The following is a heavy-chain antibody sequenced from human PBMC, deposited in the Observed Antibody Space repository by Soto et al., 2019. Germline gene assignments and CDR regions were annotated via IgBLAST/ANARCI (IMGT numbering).Heavy chain of an antibody. CDR3: ARIDCAGGNCYRLGGLYYGLDV. V-gene: IGHV2-5*02. Sequence: SGPTLVNPTQTLTLTCTCSGFSLNMGGMGVGWIRQPPGKALEWLALIYWDESKFYRPSLKSRLTISKDTSKNQVVVTMTQMDPLDTATYFCARIDCAGGNCYRLGGLYYGLDVWG. D-gene: IGHD2-8*02. CDR2: IYWDESK. J-gene: IGHJ6*02. CDR1: GFSLNMGGMG.